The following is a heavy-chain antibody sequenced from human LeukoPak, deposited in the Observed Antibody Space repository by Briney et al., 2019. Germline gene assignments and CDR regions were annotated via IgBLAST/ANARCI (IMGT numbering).Heavy chain of an antibody. D-gene: IGHD4-11*01. CDR2: IYYSGST. CDR1: GGSISSSSYY. Sequence: SETLSLTCTVSGGSISSSSYYWGWIRQPPGKGLEWIGSIYYSGSTYYNPSLKSRVTISVDTSKNQFSLKLSSVTAADTAVYYCARDDYSNGGNYWGQGTLVTVSS. V-gene: IGHV4-39*07. CDR3: ARDDYSNGGNY. J-gene: IGHJ4*02.